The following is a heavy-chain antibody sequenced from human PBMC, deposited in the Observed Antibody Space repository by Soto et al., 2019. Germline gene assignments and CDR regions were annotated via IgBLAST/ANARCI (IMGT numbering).Heavy chain of an antibody. J-gene: IGHJ6*02. V-gene: IGHV1-69*13. Sequence: GASVKVSCKASGGTFSSYAISWVRQAPGQGLEWMGGIIPIFGTANYAQKFQGRVTITADESTSTAYMELSSLRSEDTAVYYCASQISGSYYLGDYYYYYGMDVWGQGTTVTVSS. CDR1: GGTFSSYA. CDR3: ASQISGSYYLGDYYYYYGMDV. D-gene: IGHD1-26*01. CDR2: IIPIFGTA.